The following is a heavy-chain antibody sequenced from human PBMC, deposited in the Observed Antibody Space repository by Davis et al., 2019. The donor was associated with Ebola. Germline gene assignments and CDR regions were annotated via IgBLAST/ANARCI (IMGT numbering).Heavy chain of an antibody. CDR2: IYSGGST. J-gene: IGHJ3*02. Sequence: GGSLRLSCAASGFTVSSNYMSWVRQAPGKGLEWVSVIYSGGSTYYADSVKGRFTISSHNSKNTLYLQMNSLRAEDTAVYYCASDIAAAPHLIWGQGTMVTVSS. CDR3: ASDIAAAPHLI. D-gene: IGHD6-13*01. V-gene: IGHV3-53*04. CDR1: GFTVSSNY.